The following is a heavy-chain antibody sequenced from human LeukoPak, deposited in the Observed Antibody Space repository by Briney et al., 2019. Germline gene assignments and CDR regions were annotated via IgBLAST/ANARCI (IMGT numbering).Heavy chain of an antibody. J-gene: IGHJ4*02. CDR2: IYYSGST. CDR3: ARAQYSSSWYGY. Sequence: PSETLSLTCTVSGGSISSYYWSWIRQPPGKGLEWIGYIYYSGSTNYNPSLKSRVTISVDTSKNQFSLQLSSVTAADTAVYYCARAQYSSSWYGYWGQGTLVTVSS. V-gene: IGHV4-59*01. CDR1: GGSISSYY. D-gene: IGHD6-13*01.